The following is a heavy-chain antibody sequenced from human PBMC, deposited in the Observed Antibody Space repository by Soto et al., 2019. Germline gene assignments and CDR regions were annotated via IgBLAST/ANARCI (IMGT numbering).Heavy chain of an antibody. V-gene: IGHV3-7*04. CDR2: LNPDGSQK. Sequence: GGTLRLSCAGSGFAFSWYWMSWVRQAPGNGLEWVANLNPDGSQKWYVDSVKGRFTISRDKAKNSLYLQMNSQRVDDTAVYYCARGDYYDTSCPFSDVFDLWGPGTMVSV. D-gene: IGHD3-22*01. CDR1: GFAFSWYW. J-gene: IGHJ3*01. CDR3: ARGDYYDTSCPFSDVFDL.